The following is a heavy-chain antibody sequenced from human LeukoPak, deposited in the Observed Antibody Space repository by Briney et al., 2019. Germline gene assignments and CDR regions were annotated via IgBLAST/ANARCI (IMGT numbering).Heavy chain of an antibody. Sequence: ASVKVSCKASGYTFTGYYMHWVRQAPGQGLEWMGWINPNSGGTNYAQKFQGRVTMTRDTSISTAYMELSRLRSDDTAVYYCARVTDYDSSGYYMAFDIWGQGTMVTVSS. J-gene: IGHJ3*02. D-gene: IGHD3-22*01. CDR1: GYTFTGYY. CDR3: ARVTDYDSSGYYMAFDI. CDR2: INPNSGGT. V-gene: IGHV1-2*02.